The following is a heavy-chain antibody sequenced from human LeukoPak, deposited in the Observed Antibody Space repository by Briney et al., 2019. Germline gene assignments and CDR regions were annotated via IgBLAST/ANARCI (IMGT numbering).Heavy chain of an antibody. J-gene: IGHJ4*02. CDR1: GFTFSSFT. CDR2: ISSTSAYK. CDR3: ARDLEYCETLVDFDY. D-gene: IGHD2-15*01. V-gene: IGHV3-21*01. Sequence: GGSLRLPCAASGFTFSSFTMNWVRQAPGKGLEWVSSISSTSAYKYYADSVKGRFTISRDNAKDSLYLQMNSLRAEDTAAYYCARDLEYCETLVDFDYWGQGTLVTVSS.